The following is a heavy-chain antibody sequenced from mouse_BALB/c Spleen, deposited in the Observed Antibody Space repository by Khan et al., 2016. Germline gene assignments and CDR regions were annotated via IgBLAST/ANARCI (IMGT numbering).Heavy chain of an antibody. CDR1: GFNIKDTY. J-gene: IGHJ3*01. CDR3: ARNWYVAWFAY. D-gene: IGHD2-14*01. CDR2: IDPANGNT. Sequence: VQLQQSGAELVKPGASVKLSCTASGFNIKDTYMHWVKQRPEQGLEWIGRIDPANGNTKYDPKFQGKATITADTTSNTAYLQLSSLTSEDTAVYYCARNWYVAWFAYWGQGTLVTVSA. V-gene: IGHV14-3*02.